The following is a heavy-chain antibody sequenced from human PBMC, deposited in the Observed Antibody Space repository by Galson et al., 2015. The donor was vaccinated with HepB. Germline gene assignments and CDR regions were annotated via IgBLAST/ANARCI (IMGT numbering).Heavy chain of an antibody. J-gene: IGHJ4*02. Sequence: SVKISCKASGYTFTSYDINWVRQATGKGLEWMGWMNPNSGNTGYAQKFQGRVTMTRNTSISTAYMELSSLRSEDTAVYYCARVGWDQGFDYWGQGTLVTVSS. CDR2: MNPNSGNT. V-gene: IGHV1-8*01. D-gene: IGHD6-19*01. CDR3: ARVGWDQGFDY. CDR1: GYTFTSYD.